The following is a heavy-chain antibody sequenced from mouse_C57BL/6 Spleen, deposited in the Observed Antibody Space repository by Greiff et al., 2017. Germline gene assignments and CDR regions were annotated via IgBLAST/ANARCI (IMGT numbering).Heavy chain of an antibody. Sequence: VQLQQSGTVLARPGASVKMSCKTSGYTFTSYWMHWVKQRPGQGLEWIGAIYPGNSDTSYNQKFKGKAKLTADTSASPAYMELSSLTNEDSAVFYCTNWDEFAYWGQGTLVTVSA. J-gene: IGHJ3*01. V-gene: IGHV1-5*01. D-gene: IGHD4-1*01. CDR1: GYTFTSYW. CDR2: IYPGNSDT. CDR3: TNWDEFAY.